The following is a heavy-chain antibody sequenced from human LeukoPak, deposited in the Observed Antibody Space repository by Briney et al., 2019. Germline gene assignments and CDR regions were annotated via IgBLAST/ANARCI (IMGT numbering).Heavy chain of an antibody. CDR1: GGSISSSNW. CDR3: ARGLPRYSSSWYGTRIWFDP. V-gene: IGHV4-4*02. J-gene: IGHJ5*02. D-gene: IGHD6-13*01. Sequence: PSETLSLTCAVSGGSISSSNWWSWVRQPPGKGLEWIGEIYHSGSTNYNPSLKSRVTISVDTSKNQFSLKLSSVTAADTAVYYCARGLPRYSSSWYGTRIWFDPWGQGTLVTVSS. CDR2: IYHSGST.